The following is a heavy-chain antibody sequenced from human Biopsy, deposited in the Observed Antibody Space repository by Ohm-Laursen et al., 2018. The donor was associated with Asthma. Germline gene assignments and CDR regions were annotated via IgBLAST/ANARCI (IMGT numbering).Heavy chain of an antibody. Sequence: SVKVSCKAPGGTFSNFTIGWVRQAPGQGLEWLGGIMTVFGTTNYAQKFQGRVTITADESTSTAYMEVTSLRSEDTAIYYCARCQVGYSSGWSLLLKKIYYSGMDVWGQGTAVTVSS. J-gene: IGHJ6*02. CDR2: IMTVFGTT. CDR3: ARCQVGYSSGWSLLLKKIYYSGMDV. D-gene: IGHD6-19*01. V-gene: IGHV1-69*13. CDR1: GGTFSNFT.